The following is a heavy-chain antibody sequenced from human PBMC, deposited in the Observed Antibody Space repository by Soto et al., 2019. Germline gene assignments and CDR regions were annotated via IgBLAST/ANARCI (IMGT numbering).Heavy chain of an antibody. D-gene: IGHD3-16*01. CDR1: GFTVSSNY. V-gene: IGHV3-66*01. J-gene: IGHJ4*02. CDR2: IYSGGST. CDR3: AREEEYYDYIWGSYYYFDY. Sequence: PGGSLRLSCAASGFTVSSNYMSWVRQAPGKGLEWVSVIYSGGSTYYADSVKGRFTISRDNSKNTLYLQMNSLRAEDTAVYYCAREEEYYDYIWGSYYYFDYWGQGTLVTVSS.